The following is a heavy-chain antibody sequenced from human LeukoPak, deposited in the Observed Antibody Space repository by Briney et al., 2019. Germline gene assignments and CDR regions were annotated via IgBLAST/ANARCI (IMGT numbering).Heavy chain of an antibody. Sequence: ASVKVSCKPSGYSFTRNGISWVRQAPGQGLEWMAWISANSGNTNYAQNFQDRVTLTTDTSTSTAYMELRSLGSDDTAVYYCARDVNYAFDYWGQGTLVTVSS. D-gene: IGHD3-16*01. V-gene: IGHV1-18*01. CDR3: ARDVNYAFDY. J-gene: IGHJ4*02. CDR2: ISANSGNT. CDR1: GYSFTRNG.